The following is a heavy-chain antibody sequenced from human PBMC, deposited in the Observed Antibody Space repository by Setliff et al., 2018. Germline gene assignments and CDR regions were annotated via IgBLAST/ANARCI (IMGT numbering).Heavy chain of an antibody. Sequence: SETLSLTCTVSGGSISSGPYYWNWFRQPAGKGLEWIGRLYSSGSTNYNPSLKSRVTISVDTSKNQFSLTLSSVTAADTAVYSCASTDWGWGYYFDYWGQGTLVTVSS. CDR3: ASTDWGWGYYFDY. D-gene: IGHD7-27*01. J-gene: IGHJ4*02. CDR2: LYSSGST. CDR1: GGSISSGPYY. V-gene: IGHV4-61*02.